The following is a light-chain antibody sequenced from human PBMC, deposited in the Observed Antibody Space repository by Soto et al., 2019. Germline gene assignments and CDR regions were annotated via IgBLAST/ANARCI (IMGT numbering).Light chain of an antibody. CDR1: QSVSSY. CDR3: QQRSNWS. Sequence: EIVLTQSPATLSLSPGERATLSCRASQSVSSYLAWYQQKPGQAPRLLIYDASNRATGIPARFSGSGSGTDFTLTISSLEDEDFAVYYCQQRSNWSFGGGTKVEIK. J-gene: IGKJ4*01. V-gene: IGKV3-11*01. CDR2: DAS.